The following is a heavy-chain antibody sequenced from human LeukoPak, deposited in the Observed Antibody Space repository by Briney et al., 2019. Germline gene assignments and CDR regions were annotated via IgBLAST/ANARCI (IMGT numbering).Heavy chain of an antibody. CDR3: ARDLQPFDY. CDR1: GFTFDDYA. CDR2: ISWNSGSI. Sequence: GRSLRLSCAASGFTFDDYAMHWVRQAPGKGLEWVSGISWNSGSIGYADSVKGRFTISRDNAKNSLYLQMNSLRAEDTAVYYCARDLQPFDYWGQGTLVTVSS. D-gene: IGHD1-1*01. J-gene: IGHJ4*02. V-gene: IGHV3-9*01.